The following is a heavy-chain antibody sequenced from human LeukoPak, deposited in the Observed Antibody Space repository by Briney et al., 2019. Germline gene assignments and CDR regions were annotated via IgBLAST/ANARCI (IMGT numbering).Heavy chain of an antibody. CDR1: GYTFTSYG. CDR3: ARDLGASYYDFWSGYYVYDY. V-gene: IGHV1-18*01. D-gene: IGHD3-3*01. J-gene: IGHJ4*02. Sequence: ASVKVSCKASGYTFTSYGISWVRQAPGQGLEWMGWISAYNGNTNYAQKLQGRVTMTTDTSTSTAYMELRSLRSDDTAVYYCARDLGASYYDFWSGYYVYDYWGQGTLVTVSS. CDR2: ISAYNGNT.